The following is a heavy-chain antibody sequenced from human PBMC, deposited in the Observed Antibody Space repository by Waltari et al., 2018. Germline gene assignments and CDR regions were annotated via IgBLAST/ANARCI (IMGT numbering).Heavy chain of an antibody. CDR2: ICHSGST. Sequence: QVQLQESGPGLVKPSETLSLTCAVSGFSISRGYQWGWIRQPPGKGLEWIGSICHSGSTYFNPSLKSRVTISVDTSKNKVSLRLSSVTAADTAVYYCARMFYDFWTGYSDYWGHGTLVTVSS. J-gene: IGHJ4*01. CDR1: GFSISRGYQ. D-gene: IGHD3-3*01. CDR3: ARMFYDFWTGYSDY. V-gene: IGHV4-38-2*01.